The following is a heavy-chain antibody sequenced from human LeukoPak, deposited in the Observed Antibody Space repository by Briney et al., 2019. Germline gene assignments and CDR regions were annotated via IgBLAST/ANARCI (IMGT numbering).Heavy chain of an antibody. D-gene: IGHD1-1*01. CDR3: ASTTGTTQSDAFDI. V-gene: IGHV1-2*02. J-gene: IGHJ3*02. Sequence: ASVKVSCKASRYTFTGYYMHWVRQAPGQGLEWMGWINPNSGGTNYAQKFQGRVTMTRDTSISTAYMELSRLRSDDTAVYYCASTTGTTQSDAFDIWGQGTMVTVSS. CDR1: RYTFTGYY. CDR2: INPNSGGT.